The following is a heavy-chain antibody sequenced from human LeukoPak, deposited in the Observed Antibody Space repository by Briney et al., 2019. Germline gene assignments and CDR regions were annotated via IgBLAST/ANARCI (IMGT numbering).Heavy chain of an antibody. CDR1: GFTFSSYA. D-gene: IGHD3-3*01. V-gene: IGHV3-23*01. CDR2: ISGSGGST. Sequence: PGGSLRLSCAASGFTFSSYAMSWVRQAPGKGLEWVSAISGSGGSTYHADSVKGRFTISRDNSKNTLYLQMNSLRAEDTAVYYCAKDSSSPYYDFWSGYYSDYWGQGTLVTVSS. J-gene: IGHJ4*02. CDR3: AKDSSSPYYDFWSGYYSDY.